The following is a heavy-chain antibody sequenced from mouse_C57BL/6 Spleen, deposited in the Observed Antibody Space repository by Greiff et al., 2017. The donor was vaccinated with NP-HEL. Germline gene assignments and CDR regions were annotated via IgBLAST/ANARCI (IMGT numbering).Heavy chain of an antibody. CDR2: ISDGGSYT. J-gene: IGHJ1*03. D-gene: IGHD4-1*01. CDR3: ARAQTGTRYFDV. Sequence: EVHLVESGGGLVKPGGSLKLSCAASGFTFSSYAMSWVRQTPEKRLEWVATISDGGSYTYYPDNVKGRFTISRDNAKNNLYLQMSHLKSEDTAMYYCARAQTGTRYFDVWGTGTTVTVSS. V-gene: IGHV5-4*01. CDR1: GFTFSSYA.